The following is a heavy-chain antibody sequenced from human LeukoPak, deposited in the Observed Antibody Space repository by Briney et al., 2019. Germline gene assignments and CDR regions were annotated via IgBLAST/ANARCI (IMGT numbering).Heavy chain of an antibody. CDR1: GRIVSSHY. CDR3: TTPERSDTSGYYY. J-gene: IGHJ4*02. Sequence: GGSLRLSCAASGRIVSSHYMSWIRLAPGKGLEWVAVLHSDGRIHYAASVKGRFTISRDNSKNTLYLEMNSLRAEDMAVYYCTTPERSDTSGYYYWGQGTLVTVSS. CDR2: LHSDGRI. D-gene: IGHD3-22*01. V-gene: IGHV3-53*01.